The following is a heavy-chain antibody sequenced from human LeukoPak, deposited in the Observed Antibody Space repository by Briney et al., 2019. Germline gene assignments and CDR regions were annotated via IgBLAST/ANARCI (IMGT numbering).Heavy chain of an antibody. CDR3: ARTDRDYGSGSFHYFDY. J-gene: IGHJ4*02. CDR2: IYYSGTT. CDR1: GGSVSSVSYY. D-gene: IGHD3-10*01. Sequence: SETLSLTCTVSGGSVSSVSYYWSWIRHPPGKGLEWIAYIYYSGTTNYNPSLKSRVTISADTSKNQFSLKLKSVTAADTAVYYCARTDRDYGSGSFHYFDYWGQGTLVTVSS. V-gene: IGHV4-61*01.